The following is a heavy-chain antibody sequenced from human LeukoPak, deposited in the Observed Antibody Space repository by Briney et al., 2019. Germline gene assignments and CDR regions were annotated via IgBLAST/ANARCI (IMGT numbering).Heavy chain of an antibody. D-gene: IGHD3-16*01. CDR1: GFPFSNYA. CDR3: AKPRGYGSQLFDY. J-gene: IGHJ4*02. CDR2: ISGSGSNT. V-gene: IGHV3-23*01. Sequence: GGSLRLSCAGSGFPFSNYAMSWVRQAPGEGLEWVSTISGSGSNTYYADSVRGRFTISRDNSKNTLDLQMNSLRVEDAALYYCAKPRGYGSQLFDYWGQGTLVTVS.